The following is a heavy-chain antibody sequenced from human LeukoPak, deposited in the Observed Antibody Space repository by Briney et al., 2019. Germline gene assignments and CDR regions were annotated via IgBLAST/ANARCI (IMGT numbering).Heavy chain of an antibody. CDR2: IYYSGST. V-gene: IGHV4-39*01. CDR3: ARLPATLAYFDY. D-gene: IGHD5-18*01. J-gene: IGHJ4*02. CDR1: GASISSSSYY. Sequence: PSETLSLTCTVSGASISSSSYYWGWIRQPPGKGLECVGTIYYSGSTSYNPSLESRVTISVDTSKKQFSLRLSSVTAADTAVYYCARLPATLAYFDYWGQGTLVTVSS.